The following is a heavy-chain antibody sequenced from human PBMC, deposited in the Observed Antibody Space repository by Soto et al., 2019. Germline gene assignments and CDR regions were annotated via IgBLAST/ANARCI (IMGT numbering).Heavy chain of an antibody. CDR3: ARVSQSFIEYFQH. Sequence: EVQLVESGGGLVQPGGSLRLSCTVSGFTFSPYEMIWVRQAAGKELEWVSYISGSGYTIHYADSVKGRFTISRDNAKNSLYLQMNSLRAEDTAVYYCARVSQSFIEYFQHWGQGTLVTVSS. CDR1: GFTFSPYE. J-gene: IGHJ1*01. D-gene: IGHD3-16*02. V-gene: IGHV3-48*03. CDR2: ISGSGYTI.